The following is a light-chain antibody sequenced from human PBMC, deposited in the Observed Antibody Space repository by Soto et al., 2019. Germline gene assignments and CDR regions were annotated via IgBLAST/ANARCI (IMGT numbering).Light chain of an antibody. CDR1: QTIRSD. V-gene: IGKV1-5*03. CDR2: RAS. J-gene: IGKJ5*01. CDR3: HQFDTYAVIT. Sequence: QSLSSLSRLIDRRGAVSCRKRQTIRSDLNWYQQKPGKAPKLLIYRASSLESGVPSRFSGSGSGTEFSLTISSLQPDDSANYYCHQFDTYAVITFGQGTRLEIK.